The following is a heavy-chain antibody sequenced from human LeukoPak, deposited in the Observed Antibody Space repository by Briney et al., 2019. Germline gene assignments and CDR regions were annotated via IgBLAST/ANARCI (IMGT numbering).Heavy chain of an antibody. V-gene: IGHV1-69*05. CDR3: AREALRYCSSTSCYSFDY. Sequence: ASVKVSYKASGGTFSSYAISWVRQAPGQGLEWMGGIIPIFGTANYAQKFQGRVTITTDESTSTAYMELSSLRSEDTAVYYCAREALRYCSSTSCYSFDYWGQGTLVTVSS. CDR1: GGTFSSYA. D-gene: IGHD2-2*01. J-gene: IGHJ4*02. CDR2: IIPIFGTA.